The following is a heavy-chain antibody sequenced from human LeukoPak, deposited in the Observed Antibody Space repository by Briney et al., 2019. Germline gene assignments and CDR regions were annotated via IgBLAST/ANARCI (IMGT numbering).Heavy chain of an antibody. D-gene: IGHD3-3*01. J-gene: IGHJ5*02. Sequence: GGSLRLSCAAAGFTGSSNYMSWVRQAPGKGLEWVSVIYSGGSTYYADSVKGRFTISRDNSKTTLYLQMNSLRAEDTAVYYCARTHYDFWSGTTPWGQGTLVTVSS. CDR1: GFTGSSNY. CDR3: ARTHYDFWSGTTP. CDR2: IYSGGST. V-gene: IGHV3-66*01.